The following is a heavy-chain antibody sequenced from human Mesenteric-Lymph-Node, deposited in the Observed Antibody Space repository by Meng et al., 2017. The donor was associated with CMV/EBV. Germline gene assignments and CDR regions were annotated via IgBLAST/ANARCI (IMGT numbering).Heavy chain of an antibody. CDR1: GDSISRNSYY. CDR2: INYSGST. V-gene: IGHV4-39*01. Sequence: SETLSLTCTVSGDSISRNSYYWGWIRQPPGKGLEWIGSINYSGSTYYNPSLKSRVTISVDTSKNQFSLKLRSVTAADTAVYYCARLVYDDFSRLDYWGQGTLVTVSS. CDR3: ARLVYDDFSRLDY. J-gene: IGHJ4*02. D-gene: IGHD3-3*01.